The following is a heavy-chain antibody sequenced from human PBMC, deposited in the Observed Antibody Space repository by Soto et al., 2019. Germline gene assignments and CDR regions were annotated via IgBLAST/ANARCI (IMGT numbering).Heavy chain of an antibody. CDR3: ARVPDTGGRDFFDY. Sequence: EVQLVESGGGLIQPGGSLGLSCAASGFTISTNYMSWVRQAPGKGLEWVSVIFSGGRTYYADSVKGRSTISRDISKNTLYLQMNGLRADDTAVYYCARVPDTGGRDFFDYWGHGTLVTVSS. V-gene: IGHV3-53*01. J-gene: IGHJ4*01. CDR2: IFSGGRT. D-gene: IGHD7-27*01. CDR1: GFTISTNY.